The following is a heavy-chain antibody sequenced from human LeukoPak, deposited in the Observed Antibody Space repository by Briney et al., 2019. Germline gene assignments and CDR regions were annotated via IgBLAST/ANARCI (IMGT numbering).Heavy chain of an antibody. CDR3: ASGVSANGDRNYYAMDV. Sequence: SETLSLTCAVYGGSFSGYYWSWIRQPPGKGLEWIGSIYYSGNTYYNPSLKSRVTISVDTSKNQFSLKLSSVPAADTAVYYCASGVSANGDRNYYAMDVWGQGTTVTVSS. CDR1: GGSFSGYY. V-gene: IGHV4-34*01. D-gene: IGHD3-10*01. CDR2: IYYSGNT. J-gene: IGHJ6*02.